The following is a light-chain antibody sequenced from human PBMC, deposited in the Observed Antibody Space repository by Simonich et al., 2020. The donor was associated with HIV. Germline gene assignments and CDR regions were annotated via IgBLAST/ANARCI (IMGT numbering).Light chain of an antibody. V-gene: IGKV1-39*01. CDR1: QSINTY. J-gene: IGKJ2*01. Sequence: DIQMTQSPSTLSASIGDRVTITCRASQSINTYLNWYQHKPGKAPKLLIYAASSLQGGVPSRFSGSGSGTDFTLTISSLQPEDFATYYCQQSYITLPYTFGQGTKLEIK. CDR3: QQSYITLPYT. CDR2: AAS.